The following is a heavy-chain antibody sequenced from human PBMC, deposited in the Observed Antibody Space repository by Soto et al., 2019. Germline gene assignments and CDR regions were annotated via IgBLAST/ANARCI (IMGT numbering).Heavy chain of an antibody. CDR3: AREIADYVWGSYRY. Sequence: ASVKVSCKASGYTFTSYGIRWVRQATGQGLEWMGWISAYNGNTNYAQKLQGRVTMTTDTSTSTAYMELRSLRSDDTAVYYCAREIADYVWGSYRYWGQGTLVTVSS. V-gene: IGHV1-18*01. CDR2: ISAYNGNT. CDR1: GYTFTSYG. J-gene: IGHJ4*02. D-gene: IGHD3-16*02.